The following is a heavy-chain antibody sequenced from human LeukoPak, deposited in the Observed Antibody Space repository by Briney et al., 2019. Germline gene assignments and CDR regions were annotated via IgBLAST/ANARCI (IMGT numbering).Heavy chain of an antibody. CDR3: ARGRRIYPPSHDAFDI. Sequence: ASVKVPCKASGYTFTGYYMHWVRQAPGQGLEWMGRINPNSGGTNYAQKFQGRVTMTRDTSISTAYMELSRLRSDDTAVYYCARGRRIYPPSHDAFDIWGQGTMVTVSS. CDR1: GYTFTGYY. D-gene: IGHD2-15*01. J-gene: IGHJ3*02. V-gene: IGHV1-2*06. CDR2: INPNSGGT.